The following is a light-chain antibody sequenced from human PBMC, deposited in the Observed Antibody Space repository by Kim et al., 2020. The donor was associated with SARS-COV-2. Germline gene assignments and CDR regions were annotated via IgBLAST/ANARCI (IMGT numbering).Light chain of an antibody. CDR2: GKN. CDR3: NSRDSNDNVV. V-gene: IGLV3-19*01. J-gene: IGLJ2*01. CDR1: SLRSYY. Sequence: SSELTQDPAVSVALGKTVRITCQGDSLRSYYATWYQQKPGQAPIVVIYGKNNRPSGIPDRFSCSSSGNTASLTITGTQAGDESDYYCNSRDSNDNVVFGGGTQLTVL.